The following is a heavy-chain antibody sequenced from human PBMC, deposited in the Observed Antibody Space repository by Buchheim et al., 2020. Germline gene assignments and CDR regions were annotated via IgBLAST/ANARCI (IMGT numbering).Heavy chain of an antibody. CDR1: GGTFSSYR. V-gene: IGHV1-69*06. Sequence: QVQLVQSGAEVRKPGSSVKVSCKGSGGTFSSYRVSWVRQAPGQGLEWMGGIIPVFGKPNYAQKFQGRLTITADKFTSTAYMELSRLRSEDTAMYYCAFLRGANSPDSWGQGTL. J-gene: IGHJ4*02. CDR2: IIPVFGKP. CDR3: AFLRGANSPDS. D-gene: IGHD4/OR15-4a*01.